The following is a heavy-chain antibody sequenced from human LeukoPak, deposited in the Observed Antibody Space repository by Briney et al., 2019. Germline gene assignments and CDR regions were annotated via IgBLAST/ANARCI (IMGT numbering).Heavy chain of an antibody. CDR2: ISYDGGNK. Sequence: GGSLRLSCAASGXPFSSYGMHWVRQTPGEGLEWVSYISYDGGNKYYADSVKGRLTISRDNSKNTLYLQMNSLRGDDTGIYFCAKDSSTSNYYYGLDIWGQGTTVTVTS. J-gene: IGHJ6*02. D-gene: IGHD6-13*01. CDR1: GXPFSSYG. CDR3: AKDSSTSNYYYGLDI. V-gene: IGHV3-30*02.